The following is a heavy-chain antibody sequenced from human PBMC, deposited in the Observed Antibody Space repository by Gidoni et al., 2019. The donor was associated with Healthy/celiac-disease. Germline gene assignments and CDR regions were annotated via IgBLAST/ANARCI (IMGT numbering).Heavy chain of an antibody. CDR1: GFTFSSYA. CDR3: AREQGYCSSTSCPFDI. Sequence: QVQLVESGGGGVQHGRSLRLSCAASGFTFSSYAMHWVRQAPGKGLEWVAVISYDGSNKYYADSVKGRFTISRDNSKNTLYLQMNSLRAEDTAVYYCAREQGYCSSTSCPFDIWGQGTMVTVSS. V-gene: IGHV3-30-3*01. J-gene: IGHJ3*02. CDR2: ISYDGSNK. D-gene: IGHD2-2*01.